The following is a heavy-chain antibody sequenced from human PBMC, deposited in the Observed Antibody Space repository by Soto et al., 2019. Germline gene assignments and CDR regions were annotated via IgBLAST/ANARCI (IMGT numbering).Heavy chain of an antibody. J-gene: IGHJ6*03. D-gene: IGHD6-13*01. Sequence: PSETLSLTCTVSGGSISSSSYYWGWIRQPPGKGLEWIGSIYYSGSTYYNPSLKSRVTISVDTSKNQFSLKLSSVTAADTAVYYCARHFRHHSCSWSYYYYYYIDVWGKGTTVTVSS. CDR2: IYYSGST. CDR1: GGSISSSSYY. CDR3: ARHFRHHSCSWSYYYYYYIDV. V-gene: IGHV4-39*01.